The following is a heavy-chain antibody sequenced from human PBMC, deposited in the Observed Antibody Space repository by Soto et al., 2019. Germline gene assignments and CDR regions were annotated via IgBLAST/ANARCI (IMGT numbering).Heavy chain of an antibody. J-gene: IGHJ5*02. V-gene: IGHV5-51*07. D-gene: IGHD2-2*01. CDR2: IYPGDSDT. CDR3: ARRNYCSSTSCYLLDP. CDR1: GYSFTSYW. Sequence: GESLKISCKGSGYSFTSYWIGWVHQMPGKGLEWMGIIYPGDSDTRYSPSFQGQVTISADKSISTAYLQWSSLKASDTAMYYCARRNYCSSTSCYLLDPWGQGTQVTVSS.